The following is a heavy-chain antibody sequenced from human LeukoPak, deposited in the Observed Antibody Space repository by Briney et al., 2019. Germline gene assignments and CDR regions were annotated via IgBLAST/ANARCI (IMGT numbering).Heavy chain of an antibody. CDR3: ARDGWEATRDPDYYYYGMDV. CDR2: IIPIPGIA. CDR1: GGTFSSYA. D-gene: IGHD1-26*01. Sequence: ASVKVSCKASGGTFSSYAISWVRQAPGQGLEWMGRIIPIPGIANYAQKFQGRVTITADKSTSTAYMELSSLRSEDTAVYYCARDGWEATRDPDYYYYGMDVWGQGTTVTVSS. V-gene: IGHV1-69*04. J-gene: IGHJ6*02.